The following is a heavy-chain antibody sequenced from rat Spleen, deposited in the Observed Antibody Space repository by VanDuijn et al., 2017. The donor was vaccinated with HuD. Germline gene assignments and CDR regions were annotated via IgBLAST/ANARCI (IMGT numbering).Heavy chain of an antibody. CDR3: VRHGYYGYNYFDY. CDR1: GYSITSSYR. D-gene: IGHD1-9*01. J-gene: IGHJ2*01. V-gene: IGHV3-3*01. Sequence: EVQLQESGPGLVKPSQSLSLTCSVTGYSITSSYRWNWIRKFPGNKLEWMGYINSAGSTNYNPSLKSRISITRDTSKNQFFLQVNSVTTEDTATYYCVRHGYYGYNYFDYWGQGVMVTVSS. CDR2: INSAGST.